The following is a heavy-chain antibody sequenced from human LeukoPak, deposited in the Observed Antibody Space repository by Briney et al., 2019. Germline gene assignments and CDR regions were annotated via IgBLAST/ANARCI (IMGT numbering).Heavy chain of an antibody. CDR3: AKNPLLLRFLEWLPTFDY. Sequence: PGGSLRLSCAASGFTFSGDAMSSGRQAPGKGREWVSAISGSGGSTYYAESVKGRFTISRDNSKNTLYLQMNSLRAEATAVYYCAKNPLLLRFLEWLPTFDYWGQGTLVTVSS. V-gene: IGHV3-23*01. CDR2: ISGSGGST. J-gene: IGHJ4*02. CDR1: GFTFSGDA. D-gene: IGHD3-3*01.